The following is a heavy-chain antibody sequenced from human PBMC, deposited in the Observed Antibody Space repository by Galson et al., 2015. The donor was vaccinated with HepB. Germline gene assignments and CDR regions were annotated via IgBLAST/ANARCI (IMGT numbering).Heavy chain of an antibody. D-gene: IGHD3-10*01. CDR3: AKLYASGSPADY. Sequence: SLRLSCAASGFTFSSYGMHWVRQAPGKGLEWVAVISYDGSNKYYADSVKGRFTISRDNSKNTLYLQMNSLRAEDTAVYYCAKLYASGSPADYWGQGTLVTVSS. CDR2: ISYDGSNK. CDR1: GFTFSSYG. J-gene: IGHJ4*02. V-gene: IGHV3-30*18.